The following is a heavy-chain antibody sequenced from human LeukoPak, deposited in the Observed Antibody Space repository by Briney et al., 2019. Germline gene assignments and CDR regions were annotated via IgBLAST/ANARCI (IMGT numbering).Heavy chain of an antibody. J-gene: IGHJ4*02. CDR3: ARGGQDIVVVPAATMWDY. V-gene: IGHV4-39*07. D-gene: IGHD2-2*01. Sequence: PSETLSLTCTVSGGSISSSSYYWGWIRQPPGKGLEWIGSIYYSGSTYYNPSLKSRVTISVDTSKNQFSLKLSSVTAADTAVHYCARGGQDIVVVPAATMWDYWGQGTLVTVSS. CDR1: GGSISSSSYY. CDR2: IYYSGST.